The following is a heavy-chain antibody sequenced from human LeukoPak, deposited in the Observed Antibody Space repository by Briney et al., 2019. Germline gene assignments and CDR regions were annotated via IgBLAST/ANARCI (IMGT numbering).Heavy chain of an antibody. CDR2: ISYDGSNK. CDR3: ARCGGDCYSGADDAFDI. V-gene: IGHV3-30-3*01. J-gene: IGHJ3*02. CDR1: GFTFSSYA. Sequence: GGSLRLSCAASGFTFSSYAMHWVRQAPGKGLEWVAVISYDGSNKYYADSVKGRFTISRDNAKNSLYLQMNSLRAEDTAVYYCARCGGDCYSGADDAFDIWGQGTMVTVSS. D-gene: IGHD2-21*02.